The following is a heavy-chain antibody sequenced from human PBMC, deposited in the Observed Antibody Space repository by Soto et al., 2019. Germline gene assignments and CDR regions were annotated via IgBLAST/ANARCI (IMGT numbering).Heavy chain of an antibody. D-gene: IGHD1-26*01. V-gene: IGHV3-23*01. Sequence: GESLKISCAASGFTFSSYAMSWVRQAPGKGLEWVSAISGSGGSTYYADSVKGRFTISRDNSKNTLYLQMNSLRAEDTAVYYCAKDTSIVGATNPYYYYGMDVWGQGTTVTVSS. CDR1: GFTFSSYA. J-gene: IGHJ6*02. CDR3: AKDTSIVGATNPYYYYGMDV. CDR2: ISGSGGST.